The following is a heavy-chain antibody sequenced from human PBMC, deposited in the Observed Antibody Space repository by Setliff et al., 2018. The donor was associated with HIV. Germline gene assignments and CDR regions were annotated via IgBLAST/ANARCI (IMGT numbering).Heavy chain of an antibody. CDR1: GGSLTNYY. D-gene: IGHD3-9*01. J-gene: IGHJ4*02. V-gene: IGHV4-34*01. CDR3: ARGRDYDILTGYFDY. Sequence: SETPSLTCAVYGGSLTNYYWTWIRQPPGKGLEWIGEIYHSGTTNYNPSLKSRVTISVDTSKNQFSLKLSSVTAADTAVYYCARGRDYDILTGYFDYWGQGTLVTVSS. CDR2: IYHSGTT.